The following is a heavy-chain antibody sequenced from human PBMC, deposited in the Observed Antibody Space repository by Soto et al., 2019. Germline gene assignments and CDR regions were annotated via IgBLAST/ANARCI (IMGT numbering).Heavy chain of an antibody. CDR1: GFTFSSCA. V-gene: IGHV3-23*01. J-gene: IGHJ4*02. CDR2: ISGSGGST. CDR3: GGSGSYYREDY. D-gene: IGHD3-10*01. Sequence: EVQLLESGGGLVQPGGSLRLSCAASGFTFSSCAMTWVRQAPGKGLEWVSAISGSGGSTYYADSVKGRFTISRDNSKNTLYLQMNSLRAEDTAVYYCGGSGSYYREDYWGQGTLVTVSS.